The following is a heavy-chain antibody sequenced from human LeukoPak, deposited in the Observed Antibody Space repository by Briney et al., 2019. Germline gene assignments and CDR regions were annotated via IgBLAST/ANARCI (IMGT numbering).Heavy chain of an antibody. D-gene: IGHD1-26*01. CDR3: ARSGSYFGYYYYMDV. CDR1: GFTFSSYW. V-gene: IGHV3-7*01. J-gene: IGHJ6*03. CDR2: IKQDGSEK. Sequence: GGSLRLSCAASGFTFSSYWMGWVRQAPGKGLEWVANIKQDGSEKYYVDSVKGRFTISRDNAKNSLYLQMNSLRAEDTAVYYCARSGSYFGYYYYMDVWGKGTTVTVSS.